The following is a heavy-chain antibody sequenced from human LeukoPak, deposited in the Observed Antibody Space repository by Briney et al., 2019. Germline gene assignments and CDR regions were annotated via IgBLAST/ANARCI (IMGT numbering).Heavy chain of an antibody. CDR3: AKGAPKPYYFDY. CDR2: ISGSGGST. Sequence: PGGSLRLSCVVSEATVSDNYMTWARQAPGKGLEWVSAISGSGGSTYYADSVKGRFTISRDNSKNTLYLQMNSLRAEDTAVYYCAKGAPKPYYFDYWGQGTLVTVSS. D-gene: IGHD1-14*01. J-gene: IGHJ4*02. V-gene: IGHV3-23*01. CDR1: EATVSDNY.